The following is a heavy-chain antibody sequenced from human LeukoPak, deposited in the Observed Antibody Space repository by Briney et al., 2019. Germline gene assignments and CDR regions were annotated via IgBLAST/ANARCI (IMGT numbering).Heavy chain of an antibody. Sequence: GGSLRLSFAAPGFTFSNYEMNWVRQAPGKGLEWVSYISSSGRTIYYVDSVKGRFTISRDNANNSLYLQVDSLRAEDTAVYYCVRDRYYGSGKFDYWGQGTLITVSS. J-gene: IGHJ4*02. V-gene: IGHV3-48*03. CDR3: VRDRYYGSGKFDY. CDR1: GFTFSNYE. D-gene: IGHD3-10*01. CDR2: ISSSGRTI.